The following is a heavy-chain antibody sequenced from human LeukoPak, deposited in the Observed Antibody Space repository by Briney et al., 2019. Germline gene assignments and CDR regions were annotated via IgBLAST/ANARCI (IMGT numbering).Heavy chain of an antibody. CDR3: AGDYGSGLSYYYYYYGMDV. D-gene: IGHD3-10*01. V-gene: IGHV3-11*01. Sequence: GGSLRLSCAASGFTFSDYYMSWVRQAPGKGLEWVSYVSSSGSTIYYADSVKGRFTISRDNAKNSLYLQMNSLRAEDTAVYYCAGDYGSGLSYYYYYYGMDVWGQGTTVNVSS. J-gene: IGHJ6*02. CDR1: GFTFSDYY. CDR2: VSSSGSTI.